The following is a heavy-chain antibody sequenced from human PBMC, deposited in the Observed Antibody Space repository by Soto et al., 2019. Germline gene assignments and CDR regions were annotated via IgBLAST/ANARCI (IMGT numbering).Heavy chain of an antibody. CDR1: GCTFSSSA. CDR3: ASGWAARPNYYYYYGMDV. D-gene: IGHD6-6*01. V-gene: IGHV1-69*01. Sequence: QVQPVQSGAEVKKPGTSVKVACKDSGCTFSSSAISWVRQAPGQGLEWMGGIIPIFGTANYAQKFQRRVTLTVYEATSTAYMELSRLRSEDTAVYYCASGWAARPNYYYYYGMDVWGQGTTVTVS. CDR2: IIPIFGTA. J-gene: IGHJ6*02.